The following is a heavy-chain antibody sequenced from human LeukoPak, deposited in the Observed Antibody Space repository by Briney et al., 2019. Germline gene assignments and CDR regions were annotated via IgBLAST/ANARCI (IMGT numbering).Heavy chain of an antibody. V-gene: IGHV3-11*01. Sequence: GGSLRLSCAASGFTFSDYYMSWIRQAPGKGLEWVSYISSSGSTIYYADSVEGRFTISRDNAKNSLYLQMNSLRAEDTAVYYCARDRDYSSSCPDYWGQGTLVTVSS. J-gene: IGHJ4*02. D-gene: IGHD6-13*01. CDR2: ISSSGSTI. CDR1: GFTFSDYY. CDR3: ARDRDYSSSCPDY.